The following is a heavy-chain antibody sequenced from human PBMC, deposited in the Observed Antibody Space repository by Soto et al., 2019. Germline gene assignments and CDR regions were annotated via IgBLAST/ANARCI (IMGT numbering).Heavy chain of an antibody. CDR3: ARDQEGSGSHWLGYNYYAMDV. V-gene: IGHV3-11*01. D-gene: IGHD3-10*01. J-gene: IGHJ6*02. CDR1: GFTITDYY. CDR2: ISSVGTTT. Sequence: PXGSLRLSCGASGFTITDYYMSWIRQAPGKGLEWVSHISSVGTTTYYADSVKGRFSISMDNAKNSLYLQMNSLRAEDTAVYYCARDQEGSGSHWLGYNYYAMDVWGQGTTVTVSS.